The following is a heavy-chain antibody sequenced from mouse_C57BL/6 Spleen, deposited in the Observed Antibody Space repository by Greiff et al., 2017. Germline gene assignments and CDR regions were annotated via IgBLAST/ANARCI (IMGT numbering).Heavy chain of an antibody. D-gene: IGHD2-5*01. CDR2: IWSDGST. J-gene: IGHJ4*01. Sequence: VQLQQSGPGLVAPSQSLSITCTVSGFSLTSYGVHWVRQPPGKGLEWLVVIWSDGSTTYNSALKSRLSISKDNSKSQVFLKMNSLQTDDTAMYYCARHDYYSNYGGAMDYWGQGTSVTVSS. CDR3: ARHDYYSNYGGAMDY. CDR1: GFSLTSYG. V-gene: IGHV2-6-1*01.